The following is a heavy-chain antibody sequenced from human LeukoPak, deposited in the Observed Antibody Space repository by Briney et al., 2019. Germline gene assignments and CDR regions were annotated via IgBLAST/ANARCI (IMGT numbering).Heavy chain of an antibody. CDR2: IRHDGTDQ. Sequence: GGSLRLSCGVSGFTFSAHWGGQVPGKGVEWLTFIRHDGTDQHYADSVRGRFTISRDNSKNTVYLQMNSLRPEDTALYYCAKDGNWASVSWGQGTLVTVSS. CDR3: AKDGNWASVS. CDR1: GFTFS. D-gene: IGHD7-27*01. V-gene: IGHV3-30*02. J-gene: IGHJ5*02.